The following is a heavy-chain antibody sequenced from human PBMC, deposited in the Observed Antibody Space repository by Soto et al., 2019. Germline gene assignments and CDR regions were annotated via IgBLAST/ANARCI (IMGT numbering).Heavy chain of an antibody. Sequence: SETLSLACTVSGGSISSYYWSWIRQPPGKGLEWIGYIYYSGSTNYNPSLKSRVTISVDTSKNQFSLKLSSVTAADTAVYYCARGDCSSTSCYSIPDYWGQGTLVTVSS. CDR3: ARGDCSSTSCYSIPDY. D-gene: IGHD2-2*01. CDR2: IYYSGST. J-gene: IGHJ4*02. V-gene: IGHV4-59*01. CDR1: GGSISSYY.